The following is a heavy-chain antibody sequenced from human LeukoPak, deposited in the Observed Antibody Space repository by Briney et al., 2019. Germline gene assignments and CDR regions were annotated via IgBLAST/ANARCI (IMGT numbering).Heavy chain of an antibody. CDR2: INPSGGST. J-gene: IGHJ3*02. CDR1: GYTFTSYY. V-gene: IGHV1-46*01. D-gene: IGHD5-24*01. CDR3: AIQVGDGYNYVSFAFDI. Sequence: GASVKVSCKASGYTFTSYYMHWVRQPPGQGLEWMGIINPSGGSTSYAQKFQGRVTMTRDMSTSTVYMELSSLRSEDTAVYYCAIQVGDGYNYVSFAFDIWGQGTMVTVSS.